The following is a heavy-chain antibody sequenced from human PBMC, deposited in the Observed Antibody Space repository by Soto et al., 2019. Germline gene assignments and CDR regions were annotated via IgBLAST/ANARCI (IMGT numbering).Heavy chain of an antibody. D-gene: IGHD3-3*01. V-gene: IGHV1-8*01. CDR1: GYTFTSYD. J-gene: IGHJ6*02. CDR2: MNPNSGNT. Sequence: ASVKVSCKASGYTFTSYDINWVLQATGQGLEWMGWMNPNSGNTGYAQKFQGRVTMTRNTSISTAYMELSSLRSEDTAVYYCARGARDFWSGYYVVYGMDVWGQGTTVTVSS. CDR3: ARGARDFWSGYYVVYGMDV.